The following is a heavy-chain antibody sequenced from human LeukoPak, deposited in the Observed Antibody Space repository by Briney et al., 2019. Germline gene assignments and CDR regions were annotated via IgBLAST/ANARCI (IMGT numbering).Heavy chain of an antibody. CDR2: IGTAGDT. Sequence: PGGSLRLSCAASGFTFSSYDMHWVRQATGKGLEWVSAIGTAGDTYYPGSVKGRFTISRENAKNSLYLQMNSPRAEDTAVYYCARDRSVVPAAIGYYYYGMDVWGQGTTVTVSS. V-gene: IGHV3-13*01. CDR3: ARDRSVVPAAIGYYYYGMDV. J-gene: IGHJ6*02. CDR1: GFTFSSYD. D-gene: IGHD2-2*02.